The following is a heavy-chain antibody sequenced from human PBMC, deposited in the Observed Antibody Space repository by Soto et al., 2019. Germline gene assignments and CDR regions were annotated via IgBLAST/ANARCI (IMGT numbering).Heavy chain of an antibody. V-gene: IGHV2-5*02. CDR2: IYWDDDE. CDR3: AHSRNLITEDAQVGDFDE. D-gene: IGHD3-10*01. J-gene: IGHJ4*02. CDR1: GFSLTTDGEG. Sequence: QITLKESGPTLVKPAQTLALTCTFSGFSLTTDGEGVGWVRQPPGEALEWLALIYWDDDERYSPSLKTRLTITKDPSKNQVVLIMTNVDPVDTATYYCAHSRNLITEDAQVGDFDEWGQGTLVTVSS.